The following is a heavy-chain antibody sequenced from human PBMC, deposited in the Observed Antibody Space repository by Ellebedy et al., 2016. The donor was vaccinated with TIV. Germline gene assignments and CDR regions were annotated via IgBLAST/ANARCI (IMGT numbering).Heavy chain of an antibody. CDR2: ISGSGDST. CDR1: GFTFSSYA. Sequence: GESLKISCAASGFTFSSYAMSWVRQAPGKGLEWVSSISGSGDSTYYADSVKGRFTISRDNSKNTLYLQMSSLRAEDTAVYSCAKVGMDMIAATYFDHWGQGTLVTVSS. J-gene: IGHJ4*02. D-gene: IGHD6-13*01. V-gene: IGHV3-23*01. CDR3: AKVGMDMIAATYFDH.